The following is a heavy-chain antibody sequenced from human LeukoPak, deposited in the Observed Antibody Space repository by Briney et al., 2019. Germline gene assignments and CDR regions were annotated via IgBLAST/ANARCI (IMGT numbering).Heavy chain of an antibody. CDR1: GGTFSIYA. CDR2: IIPILGIA. CDR3: ARIYDYVWGSYRPSGYFDY. D-gene: IGHD3-16*02. J-gene: IGHJ4*02. Sequence: GASVTVSCRASGGTFSIYAISWVRPAPGQGLEWMGRIIPILGIANYAQKFQGRVTITADKSTSTAYMELSSLRSEDTAVYYCARIYDYVWGSYRPSGYFDYWGQGTLVTVSS. V-gene: IGHV1-69*04.